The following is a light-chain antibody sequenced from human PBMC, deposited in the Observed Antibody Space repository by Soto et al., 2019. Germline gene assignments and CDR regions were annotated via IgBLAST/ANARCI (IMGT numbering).Light chain of an antibody. CDR2: GAS. CDR3: QQYIRWPLT. Sequence: EIVMTQSPATLSVSPGERATLSCRASQSVSSNLAWYQQKPGQAPSLLIYGASTRATGTPARFSGSGSGTEFTLTITSLQPEDFAVYYCQQYIRWPLTFGGGTKVDTK. J-gene: IGKJ4*01. V-gene: IGKV3-15*01. CDR1: QSVSSN.